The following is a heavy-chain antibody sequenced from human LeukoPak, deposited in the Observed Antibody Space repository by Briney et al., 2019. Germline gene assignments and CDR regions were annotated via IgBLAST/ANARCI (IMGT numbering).Heavy chain of an antibody. J-gene: IGHJ4*02. CDR3: ARAVRELNSGSYYFDY. CDR2: IGTAGDT. Sequence: GGSLRLSCAASGFTFSSYDMHWVRQATGKGLEWVSAIGTAGDTYYPGSVKGRFTISRESAKNSLYLQMNSLRAGDTAVYYCARAVRELNSGSYYFDYWGQGTLVTVSS. V-gene: IGHV3-13*01. CDR1: GFTFSSYD. D-gene: IGHD1-26*01.